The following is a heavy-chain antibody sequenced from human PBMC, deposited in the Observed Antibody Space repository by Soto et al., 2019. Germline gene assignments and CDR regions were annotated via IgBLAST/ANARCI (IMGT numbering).Heavy chain of an antibody. CDR1: GFTFSSYG. J-gene: IGHJ6*03. CDR2: ISYDGSNK. D-gene: IGHD2-2*01. CDR3: AKSGYCSSTSCSYYYYYYKVV. V-gene: IGHV3-30*18. Sequence: GGSLRLSCAASGFTFSSYGMHWVRQAPGKGLEWVAVISYDGSNKYYADSVKGRFTISRDNSKNTLYLQMNSLRAEDTAVYYCAKSGYCSSTSCSYYYYYYKVVWGKGTTVTVSS.